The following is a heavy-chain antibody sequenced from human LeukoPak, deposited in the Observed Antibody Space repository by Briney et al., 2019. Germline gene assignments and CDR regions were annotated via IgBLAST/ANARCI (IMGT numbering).Heavy chain of an antibody. V-gene: IGHV4-34*01. D-gene: IGHD3-16*01. CDR3: ATRVM. CDR2: INPSGNI. Sequence: SETLSLTCAVYGGSFSDHYWSWIRQPPGKGLEWMGEINPSGNINYNPSLKSRVTLSVDTSKNQFSLKLNSVTAADTAVYYCATRVMWGQGTLVTVSS. J-gene: IGHJ4*02. CDR1: GGSFSDHY.